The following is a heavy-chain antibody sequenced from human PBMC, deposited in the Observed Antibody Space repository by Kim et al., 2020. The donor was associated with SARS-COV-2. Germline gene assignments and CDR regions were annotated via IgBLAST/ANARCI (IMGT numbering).Heavy chain of an antibody. D-gene: IGHD3-10*01. CDR3: ARGFITYYYAMDV. CDR2: IYYSENT. Sequence: SETLSLTCTVSGGSISSYYWSWIRQPPGKGLEYIGYIYYSENTKYNPSLKSRVTISVDTSKNHFSLNLRSVTAADTAVYYCARGFITYYYAMDVWGQGTTVTVSS. V-gene: IGHV4-59*01. J-gene: IGHJ6*02. CDR1: GGSISSYY.